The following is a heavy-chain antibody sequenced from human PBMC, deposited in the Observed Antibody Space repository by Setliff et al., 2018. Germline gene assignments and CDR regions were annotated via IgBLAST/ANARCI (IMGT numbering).Heavy chain of an antibody. CDR3: AISTLSICTGGSCPNAFDV. J-gene: IGHJ3*01. CDR1: GYIFSSYG. CDR2: ISSHNGVT. Sequence: ASVKVSCKGSGYIFSSYGISWVRQAPGQGLQWMGWISSHNGVTNYAQRFQGRVTMSTDTSTSAAYMELRSLRSDDTAVYYCAISTLSICTGGSCPNAFDVWGQGTMVTV. D-gene: IGHD2-8*02. V-gene: IGHV1-18*01.